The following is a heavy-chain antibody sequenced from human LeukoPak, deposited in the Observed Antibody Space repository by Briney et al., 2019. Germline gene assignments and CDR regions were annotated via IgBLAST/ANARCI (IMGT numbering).Heavy chain of an antibody. CDR1: GGSISSYY. V-gene: IGHV4-59*01. J-gene: IGHJ6*03. CDR2: IYYSGST. D-gene: IGHD6-13*01. CDR3: AREAAAGPSIYYYYYMDV. Sequence: SETLSLTCTVSGGSISSYYWSWIRQPPGKGLEWIGYIYYSGSTNYNPSLKSRVTISVDTSKNQFSLKLSSVTAADTAVYYCAREAAAGPSIYYYYYMDVWGKGTTVTISS.